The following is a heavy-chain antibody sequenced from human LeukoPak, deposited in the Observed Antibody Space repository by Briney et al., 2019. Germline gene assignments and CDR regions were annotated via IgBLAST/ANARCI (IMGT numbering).Heavy chain of an antibody. Sequence: PETLSLTCTVSGVSITSYYWSWIRQPAGKGLEWIGRIYTSGSTNYNPSLKSRVTMSVDTSKNQFSLKLSSVTAADTAVYYCSRERYVYCGGDCYYFDYWGQGTLITVSS. V-gene: IGHV4-4*07. CDR2: IYTSGST. J-gene: IGHJ4*02. D-gene: IGHD2-21*02. CDR3: SRERYVYCGGDCYYFDY. CDR1: GVSITSYY.